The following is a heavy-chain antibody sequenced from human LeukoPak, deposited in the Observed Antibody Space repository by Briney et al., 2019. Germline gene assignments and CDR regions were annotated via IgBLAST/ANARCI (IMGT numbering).Heavy chain of an antibody. Sequence: GGSLRLSCAASGFTFSSYSMNWVRQAPGKGLEWVSSISSISSYIYYADSVKGRFTVSRDNAKNSLYLQMDSLRDEDTAVYYCARDPSGTYYPRVSGALDIWGQGTMVTVSS. V-gene: IGHV3-21*01. J-gene: IGHJ3*02. CDR1: GFTFSSYS. CDR2: ISSISSYI. CDR3: ARDPSGTYYPRVSGALDI. D-gene: IGHD1-26*01.